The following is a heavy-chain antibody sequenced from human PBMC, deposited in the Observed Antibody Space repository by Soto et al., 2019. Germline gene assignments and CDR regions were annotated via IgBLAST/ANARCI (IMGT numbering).Heavy chain of an antibody. J-gene: IGHJ6*02. D-gene: IGHD3-10*01. CDR1: GLTVSNAY. CDR2: IYDNGTT. CDR3: VRPPPSGRIYGLSV. Sequence: PGRYLGLSCAASGLTVSNAYMAWVRQAPGMGLEWVSVIYDNGTTYYADSVKGRFTISRDTSTNTLSLQMDSLRAEDTAVYYCVRPPPSGRIYGLSVWGQVPTVAVS. V-gene: IGHV3-53*01.